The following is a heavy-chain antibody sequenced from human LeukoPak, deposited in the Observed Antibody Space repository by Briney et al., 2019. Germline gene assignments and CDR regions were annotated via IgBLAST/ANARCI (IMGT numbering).Heavy chain of an antibody. V-gene: IGHV4-4*09. Sequence: SETLSLTCTVSGGSISSYYWSWIRQPPGKGLEWIGYIYTSGSTNYNPSLKSRVTISVDTSKNQFSLKLSSVTAADTAVYYCARLEFTIFGLYYNYYMDVWGKGTTVTVSS. CDR2: IYTSGST. D-gene: IGHD3-3*01. J-gene: IGHJ6*03. CDR1: GGSISSYY. CDR3: ARLEFTIFGLYYNYYMDV.